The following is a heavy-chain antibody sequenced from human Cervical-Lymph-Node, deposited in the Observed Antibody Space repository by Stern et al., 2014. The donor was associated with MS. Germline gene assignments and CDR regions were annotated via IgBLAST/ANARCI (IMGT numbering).Heavy chain of an antibody. CDR2: IYYSGST. CDR3: ARSRGRSSPSFDP. Sequence: QVQLQESGPGLVKPSETLSLTCTVSGGSVSSGSYYWSWIRQPPGKGLEWIGFIYYSGSTNYNPSLKSRITISVDTSKKQFSLKLSSVTAADTAVYYCARSRGRSSPSFDPWGQGTLVTVSS. V-gene: IGHV4-61*01. D-gene: IGHD2-2*01. J-gene: IGHJ5*02. CDR1: GGSVSSGSYY.